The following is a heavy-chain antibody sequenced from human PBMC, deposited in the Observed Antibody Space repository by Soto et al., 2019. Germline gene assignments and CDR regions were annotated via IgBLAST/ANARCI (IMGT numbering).Heavy chain of an antibody. CDR2: ISGSGGST. J-gene: IGHJ5*02. CDR3: AKDQALGPRARFNP. CDR1: GFTFSSYA. D-gene: IGHD1-26*01. Sequence: PGGSLRLSCAASGFTFSSYAMSWVRQAPGKGLEWVSAISGSGGSTYYADSVKGRFTISRDNSKNTLYLQLHSLRSEDTAVYYRAKDQALGPRARFNPWGQGTLVTVSS. V-gene: IGHV3-23*01.